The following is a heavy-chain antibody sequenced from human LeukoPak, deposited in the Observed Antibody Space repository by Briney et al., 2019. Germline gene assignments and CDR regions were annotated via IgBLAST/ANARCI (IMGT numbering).Heavy chain of an antibody. D-gene: IGHD3-16*02. Sequence: GGSLRLSCAASGFTFSSYAMSWVRQAPGKGLEWFSAISGSGGSTYYADSVKGRFTISRDNSKNTLYLQMNSLRAEDTAVYYCAKAANLYDYVWGSYRKFENLFDYWGQGTLVTVSS. CDR2: ISGSGGST. V-gene: IGHV3-23*01. CDR3: AKAANLYDYVWGSYRKFENLFDY. J-gene: IGHJ4*02. CDR1: GFTFSSYA.